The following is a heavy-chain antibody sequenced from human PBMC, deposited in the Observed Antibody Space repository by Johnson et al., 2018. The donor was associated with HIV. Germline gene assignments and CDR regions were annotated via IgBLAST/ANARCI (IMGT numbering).Heavy chain of an antibody. CDR3: ARDPDVTPGAFDI. V-gene: IGHV3-7*05. D-gene: IGHD2-15*01. CDR2: IKEDGSEK. Sequence: VQLVESGGGLVQPGGSLRLSCAASGFTFNTYWMTWVRQVPGKGLEWVANIKEDGSEKYYVDSVKGRFTISRDNAKNSLYLQMNSLRAEDTAVYYCARDPDVTPGAFDIWGQGTMVTVSS. CDR1: GFTFNTYW. J-gene: IGHJ3*02.